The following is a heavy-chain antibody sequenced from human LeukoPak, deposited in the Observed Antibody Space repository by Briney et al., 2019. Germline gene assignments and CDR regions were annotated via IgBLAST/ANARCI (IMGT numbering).Heavy chain of an antibody. V-gene: IGHV3-15*07. Sequence: PGGSLRLSCAASGFTFSNAWMNWVRLAPGKGLEWVGRIKTKTAGGAIDYAAPVKGRFTISRDDSKNMLYLQMNSLKTEDTAVYFCTTDYYDSSGYVFWGQGTLVTVSS. CDR3: TTDYYDSSGYVF. CDR1: GFTFSNAW. J-gene: IGHJ4*02. D-gene: IGHD3-22*01. CDR2: IKTKTAGGAI.